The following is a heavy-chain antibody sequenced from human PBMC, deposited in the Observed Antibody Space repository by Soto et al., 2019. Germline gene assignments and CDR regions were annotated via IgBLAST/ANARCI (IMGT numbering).Heavy chain of an antibody. CDR3: ARPSGSYLYYFDY. D-gene: IGHD1-26*01. CDR2: IYYRGST. J-gene: IGHJ4*02. CDR1: GGSISSSSYY. V-gene: IGHV4-39*01. Sequence: QLQLQESGPGLVKPSETLSLTCTVSGGSISSSSYYWGWIRQPPGKGLEWIGSIYYRGSTNYNPSLKSRVTISVDTSKNQFSLKLSSVTAADTAVYYCARPSGSYLYYFDYWGQGTLVTVSS.